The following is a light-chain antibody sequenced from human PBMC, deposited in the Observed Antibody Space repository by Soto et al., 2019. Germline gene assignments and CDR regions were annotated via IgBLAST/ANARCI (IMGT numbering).Light chain of an antibody. CDR2: DVS. V-gene: IGLV2-11*01. CDR3: CSYVGSDTEVV. J-gene: IGLJ2*01. Sequence: QSALTQPRSVSGSPGQSVTISCTGTSSDVGGYNYVSWYQQHPGKAPKLMIYDVSKRPSGVPDRFSGSKSGNTASLTISGRQAEDEADYYCCSYVGSDTEVVFGGGTKLTVL. CDR1: SSDVGGYNY.